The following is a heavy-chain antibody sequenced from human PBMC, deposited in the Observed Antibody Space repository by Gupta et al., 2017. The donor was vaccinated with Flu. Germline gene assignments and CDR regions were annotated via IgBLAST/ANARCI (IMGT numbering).Heavy chain of an antibody. D-gene: IGHD3-3*02. CDR1: GFTFSHYP. CDR2: ISASGGGE. Sequence: EVQLLESGGGLVQPGWSLRLSCAASGFTFSHYPMSWVLQAPGKGLGWVSGISASGGGEQYADSVKGRFTISRYNSKNTLYLQMNSLRAEDTALYYCAREGHLASRGGAGADVFDVWGQGTVVTVSS. CDR3: AREGHLASRGGAGADVFDV. V-gene: IGHV3-23*01. J-gene: IGHJ3*01.